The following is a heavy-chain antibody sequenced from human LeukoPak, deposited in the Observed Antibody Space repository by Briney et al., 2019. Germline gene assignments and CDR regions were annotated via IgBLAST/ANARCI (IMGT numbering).Heavy chain of an antibody. V-gene: IGHV4-30-2*01. Sequence: SETLSLTCAVSGGSIRSGGYSWNWIRQPPGKGLEWIGEINHSGSTNYNPSLKSRVTISVDTSKNQFSLKLSSVTAADTAVYYCASLGYYYDSSGYVGYWGQGTLVTVSS. CDR2: INHSGST. CDR3: ASLGYYYDSSGYVGY. CDR1: GGSIRSGGYS. D-gene: IGHD3-22*01. J-gene: IGHJ4*02.